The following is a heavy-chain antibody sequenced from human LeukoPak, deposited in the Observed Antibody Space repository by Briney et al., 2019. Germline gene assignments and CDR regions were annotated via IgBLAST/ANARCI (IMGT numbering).Heavy chain of an antibody. CDR3: ARDRRNYNHYWYFDL. D-gene: IGHD4-11*01. J-gene: IGHJ2*01. Sequence: GGSLRLSCAASGFTVSSNYMSWVRQAAGKGLEWVSVIYSGGSTYYADYVKGRFTISIDNSKNTLYLQMNSLRAEDTAVYYCARDRRNYNHYWYFDLWGRGTLVTVSS. CDR2: IYSGGST. CDR1: GFTVSSNY. V-gene: IGHV3-53*01.